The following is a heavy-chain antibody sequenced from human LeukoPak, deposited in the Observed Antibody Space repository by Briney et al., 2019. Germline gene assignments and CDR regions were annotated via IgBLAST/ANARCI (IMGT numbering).Heavy chain of an antibody. CDR1: GYTFINYG. J-gene: IGHJ4*02. V-gene: IGHV1-18*01. CDR3: ARAYYDSSAFDY. D-gene: IGHD3-22*01. Sequence: ASVKVSCKASGYTFINYGISWVRQAPGQGLEWMGWISTYNGNTNYAQKLQGRVTMTTDTSTSTACMELRSLRSDDTAVYYCARAYYDSSAFDYWGQGTLVTVSS. CDR2: ISTYNGNT.